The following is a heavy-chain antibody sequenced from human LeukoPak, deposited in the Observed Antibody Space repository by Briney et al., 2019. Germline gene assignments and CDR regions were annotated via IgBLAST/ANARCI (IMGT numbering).Heavy chain of an antibody. Sequence: SVKVSCKASGGTFSSYAISWVRRAPGQGLEWMGGIIPIFGTANYAQKFQGRVTFTTDESTSTAYMELSSLRSEDTAVYYCAAFEQQLQYYYYYYMDVWGKGTTVTVSS. J-gene: IGHJ6*03. V-gene: IGHV1-69*05. CDR2: IIPIFGTA. D-gene: IGHD6-13*01. CDR1: GGTFSSYA. CDR3: AAFEQQLQYYYYYYMDV.